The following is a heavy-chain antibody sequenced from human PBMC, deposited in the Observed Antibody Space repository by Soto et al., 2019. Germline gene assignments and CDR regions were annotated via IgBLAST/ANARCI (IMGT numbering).Heavy chain of an antibody. J-gene: IGHJ4*02. D-gene: IGHD2-8*01. Sequence: EVQLVESGGGLVQPGRSLRLSCAASGFTFDDYAMHWVRQAPGKGLEWVSGISWNSGSIGYADSVKGRFTISRDNAKNALYLQMNSLRAEDMALYYCAKDRREGYCTNGVCYNFDYWGQGTLVTVSS. CDR3: AKDRREGYCTNGVCYNFDY. CDR1: GFTFDDYA. V-gene: IGHV3-9*03. CDR2: ISWNSGSI.